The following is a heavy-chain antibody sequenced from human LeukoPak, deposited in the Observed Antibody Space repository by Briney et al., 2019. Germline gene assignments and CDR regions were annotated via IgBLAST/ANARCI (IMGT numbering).Heavy chain of an antibody. Sequence: ASVKVSCKASGYTFTSYGINWVRQAPGQGLEWMGWISAYNGNTNYAQKLQGRVTMTTDTSTSTAYMELRSLRSDDTAVYYCARVVRGVIVYYYYYMDVWGKGTTVTVSS. CDR2: ISAYNGNT. J-gene: IGHJ6*03. CDR1: GYTFTSYG. CDR3: ARVVRGVIVYYYYYMDV. V-gene: IGHV1-18*01. D-gene: IGHD3-10*01.